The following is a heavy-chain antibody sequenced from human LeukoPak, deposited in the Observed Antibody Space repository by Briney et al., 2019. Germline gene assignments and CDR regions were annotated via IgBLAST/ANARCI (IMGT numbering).Heavy chain of an antibody. CDR2: INPNSGGT. CDR3: AREDSYGYYFDY. V-gene: IGHV1-2*02. CDR1: GYAFTGYY. D-gene: IGHD5-18*01. J-gene: IGHJ4*02. Sequence: ASVKVSCKASGYAFTGYYMHWVRQAPGQGLEWMGWINPNSGGTNYAQKFQGRVTMTRDTSISTAYMELSRPRSDDTAVYYCAREDSYGYYFDYWGQGTLVTVSS.